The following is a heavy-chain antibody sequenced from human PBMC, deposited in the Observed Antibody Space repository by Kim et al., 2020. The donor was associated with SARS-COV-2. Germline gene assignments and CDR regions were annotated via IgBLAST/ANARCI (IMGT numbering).Heavy chain of an antibody. J-gene: IGHJ3*02. Sequence: GGSLRLSCAASGFTFSSYWMSWVRQAPGKGLEWVANIKQDGSEKYYVDSVKGRFTISRDNAKNSLYLQMNSLRAEDTAVYYCARGPRIAVAGAFDIWGQGTMVTVSS. CDR1: GFTFSSYW. CDR3: ARGPRIAVAGAFDI. CDR2: IKQDGSEK. V-gene: IGHV3-7*01. D-gene: IGHD6-19*01.